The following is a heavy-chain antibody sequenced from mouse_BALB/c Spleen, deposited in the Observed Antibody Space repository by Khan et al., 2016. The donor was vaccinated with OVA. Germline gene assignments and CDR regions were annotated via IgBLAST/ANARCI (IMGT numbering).Heavy chain of an antibody. CDR1: GYTFTKNG. V-gene: IGHV9-3*02. J-gene: IGHJ4*01. CDR3: AISRWLLPAMDY. Sequence: QIQLVQSGPELKKPGETVKISCKASGYTFTKNGMNWVKQAPGKGLKWMGWINTNTGEPTYAEEFKGRFAFSLETSASTAYLQINNLKNEDTGTYFCAISRWLLPAMDYGGQGTSVTVSS. CDR2: INTNTGEP. D-gene: IGHD2-3*01.